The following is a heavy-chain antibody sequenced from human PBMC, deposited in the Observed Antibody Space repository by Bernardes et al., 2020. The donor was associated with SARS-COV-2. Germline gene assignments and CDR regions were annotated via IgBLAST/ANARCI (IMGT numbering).Heavy chain of an antibody. Sequence: SLRLSCAASGFAFSKYWMHWVRQAPGKGLLWVSRIHNDGSSTTYADSVKGRFTISRDNAKNTLYLQMNSLRVEDTAVYYCARNLGYCSGDSCYQASAPWGQGTLVTVSS. CDR1: GFAFSKYW. CDR3: ARNLGYCSGDSCYQASAP. CDR2: IHNDGSST. J-gene: IGHJ5*02. D-gene: IGHD2-15*01. V-gene: IGHV3-74*01.